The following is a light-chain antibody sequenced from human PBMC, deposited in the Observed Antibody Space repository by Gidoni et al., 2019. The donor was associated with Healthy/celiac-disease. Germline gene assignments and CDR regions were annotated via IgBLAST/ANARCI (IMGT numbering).Light chain of an antibody. CDR2: AAS. Sequence: EIQMTQSPSSLSASVGDRVTITCRASQSISSYLNWYQQKPGKAPKLLIYAASSLQSGVPSRFSGSGSGTDFTLTIRSLQPEDFATYYCQQSYSTPLFTFGQGTKLEIK. J-gene: IGKJ2*01. CDR3: QQSYSTPLFT. CDR1: QSISSY. V-gene: IGKV1-39*01.